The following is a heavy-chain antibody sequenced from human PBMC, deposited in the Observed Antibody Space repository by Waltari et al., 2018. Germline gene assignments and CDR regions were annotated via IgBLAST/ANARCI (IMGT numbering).Heavy chain of an antibody. CDR1: GFTFSSYA. CDR3: ARTKGNGSWYYFDY. Sequence: QVQLVESGGGVVQPGRSLRLSCAASGFTFSSYAMHWVRQAPGKGLEWVAVISYDGSNKYYADSVKGRFTISRDNSKNTLYLQMNSLRAEDTAVYYCARTKGNGSWYYFDYWGQGTLVTVSS. CDR2: ISYDGSNK. D-gene: IGHD6-13*01. J-gene: IGHJ4*02. V-gene: IGHV3-30-3*01.